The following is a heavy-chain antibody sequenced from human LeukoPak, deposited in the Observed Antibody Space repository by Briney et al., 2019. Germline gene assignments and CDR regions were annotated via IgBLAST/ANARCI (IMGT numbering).Heavy chain of an antibody. CDR3: ARTEGDDSYAFDI. D-gene: IGHD5-18*01. J-gene: IGHJ3*02. CDR2: IYTSGST. Sequence: SETLSLTCTVSGGSISSGSYYWSWLRQPAGKGLEWIGRIYTSGSTNYNPSLKSRVTISVDTSKNQFSLKLSSVTAADTAVYYCARTEGDDSYAFDIWGQGTMVTVSS. CDR1: GGSISSGSYY. V-gene: IGHV4-61*02.